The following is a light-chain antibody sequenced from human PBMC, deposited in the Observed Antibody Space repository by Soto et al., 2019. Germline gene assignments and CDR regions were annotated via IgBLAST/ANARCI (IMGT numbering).Light chain of an antibody. CDR2: DAS. J-gene: IGKJ1*01. CDR1: QTISSW. Sequence: DIQMTQSPSTLSGSVGDRVTSTCRASQTISSWLAWYQQKPGKAPKLLIYDASSLESGVPSRFSGSGSGTEFTLTISSLQPDDFATYYCQQYNSYWTFGQGTKVDIK. CDR3: QQYNSYWT. V-gene: IGKV1-5*01.